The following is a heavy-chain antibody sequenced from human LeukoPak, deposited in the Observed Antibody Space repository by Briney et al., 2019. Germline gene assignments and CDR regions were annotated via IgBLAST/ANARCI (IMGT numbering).Heavy chain of an antibody. CDR3: TKYRSGNFDYYPDLDS. J-gene: IGHJ4*02. CDR2: ISAGSSI. D-gene: IGHD3-9*01. Sequence: GGSLRLSCAASGFTFSDFYMSWIRQAPGKGLDYVSYISAGSSIYYAGSVRGRFTISRDNSKNTLYLQMNSLRTEDTAIYYCTKYRSGNFDYYPDLDSWGQGILVTVSS. V-gene: IGHV3-69-1*01. CDR1: GFTFSDFY.